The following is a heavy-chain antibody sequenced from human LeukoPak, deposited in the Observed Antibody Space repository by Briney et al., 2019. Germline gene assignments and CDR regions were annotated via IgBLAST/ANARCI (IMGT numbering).Heavy chain of an antibody. CDR3: ATDRGWRTSGYYLYYFEY. J-gene: IGHJ4*02. CDR1: GFISTNYF. D-gene: IGHD3-3*01. V-gene: IGHV3-7*01. CDR2: IKHDGSEK. Sequence: GGSLRLSCAASGFISTNYFMSWVRQAPGKGLEWVASIKHDGSEKYYVDSVRGRFTISRDNTMNSLYLQMSSLRAEDTAVYYCATDRGWRTSGYYLYYFEYWGQGTLVTYSS.